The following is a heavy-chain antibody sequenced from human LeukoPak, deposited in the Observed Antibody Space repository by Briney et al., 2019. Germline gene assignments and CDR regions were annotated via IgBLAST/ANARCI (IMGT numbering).Heavy chain of an antibody. V-gene: IGHV3-23*01. CDR2: ISGSGDSP. CDR1: GFTFSSYA. J-gene: IGHJ6*03. CDR3: AKDGCCITTACSHYYYYMDV. D-gene: IGHD2-2*01. Sequence: GGSLRLSCAASGFTFSSYAMIWVRQAPGKGLEWVSTISGSGDSPYYADSVKGRFTISRDNSKNTLYLQMKNLGAEDTAVYYCAKDGCCITTACSHYYYYMDVWGKGTTVTVSS.